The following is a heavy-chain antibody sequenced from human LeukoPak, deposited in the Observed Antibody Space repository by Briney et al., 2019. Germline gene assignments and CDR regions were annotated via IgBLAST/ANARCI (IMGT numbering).Heavy chain of an antibody. CDR2: IYYSGST. CDR3: ARLKYYYDSSGYRAEYFQH. J-gene: IGHJ1*01. D-gene: IGHD3-22*01. CDR1: GGAISSYY. Sequence: PSETLSLTCTVSGGAISSYYWSWIRQPPGKGLEWIGYIYYSGSTNYNPSLKSRVTISVYTSKNQFSLKLSSVTAADTAVYYCARLKYYYDSSGYRAEYFQHWGQGTLVTVSS. V-gene: IGHV4-59*01.